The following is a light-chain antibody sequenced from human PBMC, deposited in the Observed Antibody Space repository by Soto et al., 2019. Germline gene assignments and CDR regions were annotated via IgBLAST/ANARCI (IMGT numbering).Light chain of an antibody. V-gene: IGLV2-14*01. CDR2: EVS. CDR3: FSYTSSGTYV. Sequence: QSVLTQPASVSRSPGQSITISCTGTSSDVGNYKYVSWYQQHPGKAPKLMIYEVSNRPSGVSNRFSGSKSGNTASLTISGLQAEDETDYYCFSYTSSGTYVCGTGTKVTVL. CDR1: SSDVGNYKY. J-gene: IGLJ1*01.